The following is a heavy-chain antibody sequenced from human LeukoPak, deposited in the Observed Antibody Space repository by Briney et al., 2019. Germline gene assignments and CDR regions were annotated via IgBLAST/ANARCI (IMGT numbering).Heavy chain of an antibody. V-gene: IGHV3-11*06. D-gene: IGHD6-13*01. J-gene: IGHJ4*02. CDR2: ISSSSSYT. Sequence: GGSLRLSCAASGFTFSDYYMSWIRQAPGKGLEGVSYISSSSSYTNYADSVKGRFTISRDNAKNSLSLQVNSLRADDTAVYYCARVGSIAAAGSPDYWGQGTLVTVSS. CDR3: ARVGSIAAAGSPDY. CDR1: GFTFSDYY.